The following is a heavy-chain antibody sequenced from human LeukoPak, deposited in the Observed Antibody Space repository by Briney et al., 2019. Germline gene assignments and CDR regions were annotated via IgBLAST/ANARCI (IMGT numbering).Heavy chain of an antibody. V-gene: IGHV1-2*02. D-gene: IGHD3-9*01. J-gene: IGHJ4*02. CDR3: ARDSSDVLTGYYHF. Sequence: GGSVKVSCMTSGYTFNAYYLHWVRQAPGQGLEWMGWINPNSGRTNYPPKFQGRVTLTTDTSISTAYMELSSLISGDTALYYCARDSSDVLTGYYHFWGQGTLVTVSS. CDR1: GYTFNAYY. CDR2: INPNSGRT.